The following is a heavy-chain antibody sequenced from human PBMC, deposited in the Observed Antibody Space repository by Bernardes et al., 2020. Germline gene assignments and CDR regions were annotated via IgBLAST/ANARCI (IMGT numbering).Heavy chain of an antibody. J-gene: IGHJ6*03. CDR3: AKDGDILAGYSSGWQINYYYYYYMDV. Sequence: GGSLRLSCAASGFTFSSYGMHWVRQAPGKGLEWVAVISYDGSNKYYADSVKGRFTISRDNSKNTLYLQMNSLRAEDTAVYYCAKDGDILAGYSSGWQINYYYYYYMDVWGKGTTVTVSS. D-gene: IGHD6-19*01. CDR2: ISYDGSNK. CDR1: GFTFSSYG. V-gene: IGHV3-30*18.